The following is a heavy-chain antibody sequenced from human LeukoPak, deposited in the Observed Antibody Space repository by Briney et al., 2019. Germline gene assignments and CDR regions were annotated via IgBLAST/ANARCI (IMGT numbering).Heavy chain of an antibody. D-gene: IGHD3-10*01. J-gene: IGHJ4*02. CDR3: ARGGWGTYDPGNLDF. V-gene: IGHV3-48*02. CDR2: IRTTAEGAKYA. Sequence: HSGGSLRLSCATSGFSFTDYPMNWVRQAPGKGLERISNIRTTAEGAKYAYYADSVKGRVTISRDDGKNTLYLHMNSLRDDDTAVYYCARGGWGTYDPGNLDFWGQGTLVTVSS. CDR1: GFSFTDYP.